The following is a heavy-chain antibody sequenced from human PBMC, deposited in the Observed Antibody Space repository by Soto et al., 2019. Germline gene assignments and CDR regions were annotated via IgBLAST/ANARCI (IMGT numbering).Heavy chain of an antibody. CDR3: ARAGDSSGYLATY. J-gene: IGHJ4*02. CDR2: IWYDGSNK. Sequence: GGSLRLSGAASGFTFSSYGMHWVRQAPGKGLEWVAVIWYDGSNKYYADSVKGRFTISRDNSKNTLYLQMNSLRAEDTAVYYCARAGDSSGYLATYWGQGTLVTVSS. CDR1: GFTFSSYG. D-gene: IGHD3-22*01. V-gene: IGHV3-33*01.